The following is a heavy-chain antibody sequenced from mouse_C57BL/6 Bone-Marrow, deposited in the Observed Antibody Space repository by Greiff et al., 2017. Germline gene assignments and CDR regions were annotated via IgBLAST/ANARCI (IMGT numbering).Heavy chain of an antibody. V-gene: IGHV1-76*01. CDR2: IYPGSGNT. D-gene: IGHD2-5*01. CDR1: GYTFTDYY. J-gene: IGHJ4*01. CDR3: ARSGAYYSNLYAMDY. Sequence: VQLQQSGAELVRPGASVKLSCKASGYTFTDYYINWVKQRPGQGLEWIARIYPGSGNTYYNEKFKGKATLTAEKSSSTAYMQLSSLTSEDSAVYFCARSGAYYSNLYAMDYWGQGTSVTVSS.